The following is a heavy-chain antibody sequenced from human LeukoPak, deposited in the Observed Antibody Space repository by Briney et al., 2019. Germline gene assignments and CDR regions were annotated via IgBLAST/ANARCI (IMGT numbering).Heavy chain of an antibody. D-gene: IGHD5-12*01. V-gene: IGHV1-69*13. CDR1: GGTFSSYA. CDR3: ARGSPDSGYEY. J-gene: IGHJ4*02. Sequence: VASVNVSCTASGGTFSSYAISWVRQAPGQGLEWMGGIIPIFGTANYAQKFQGRVTITADESTSTAYMELSSLRSEDTAVYYCARGSPDSGYEYWGQGTLVTVSS. CDR2: IIPIFGTA.